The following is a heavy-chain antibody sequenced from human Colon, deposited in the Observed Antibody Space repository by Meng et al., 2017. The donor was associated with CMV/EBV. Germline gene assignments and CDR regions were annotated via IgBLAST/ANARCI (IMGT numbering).Heavy chain of an antibody. CDR2: IYSGGTT. Sequence: GESLKISCTASGLTVSKNYMSWVRQAPEKGLEWAAIIYSGGTTYYADSVKGRFTISRDNSKNTLYLQMNSLRGEDTAVYYCASIPRWTSVVPEVKDFWGQGTVVTVSS. D-gene: IGHD2-2*01. J-gene: IGHJ4*02. CDR1: GLTVSKNY. V-gene: IGHV3-66*02. CDR3: ASIPRWTSVVPEVKDF.